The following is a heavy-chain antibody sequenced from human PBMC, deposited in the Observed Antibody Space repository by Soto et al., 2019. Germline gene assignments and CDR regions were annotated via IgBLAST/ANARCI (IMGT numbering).Heavy chain of an antibody. CDR1: GFSLSTSGLG. J-gene: IGHJ4*01. CDR2: IYWNDDK. V-gene: IGHV2-5*01. CDR3: ANRTSGCYLFDY. Sequence: SGPTLVNPTQTLTLTCTFSGFSLSTSGLGVGWIRQPPGKALEWLALIYWNDDKRYSPSLKARLTITKDTSKNQVVLTMTNMDPVETPTYYCANRTSGCYLFDYSGHGTLVTVS. D-gene: IGHD6-19*01.